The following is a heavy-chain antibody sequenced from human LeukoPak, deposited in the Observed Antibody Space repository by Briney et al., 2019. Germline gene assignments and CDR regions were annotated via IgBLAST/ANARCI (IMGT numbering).Heavy chain of an antibody. J-gene: IGHJ3*02. V-gene: IGHV3-66*01. Sequence: PGGSLRLSCAASGFXVSSNYISWVRQAPGKGLEWVSVIYSGSSKYYADSVKGRFTISRDNSKNTLYLQMNSLRADDTAVYYCARSHSLYYHYAFDIWGQGTMVTVSS. D-gene: IGHD3-3*01. CDR2: IYSGSSK. CDR1: GFXVSSNY. CDR3: ARSHSLYYHYAFDI.